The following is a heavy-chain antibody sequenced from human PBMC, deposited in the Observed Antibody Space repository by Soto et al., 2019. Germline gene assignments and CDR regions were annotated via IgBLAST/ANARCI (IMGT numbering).Heavy chain of an antibody. D-gene: IGHD3-22*01. J-gene: IGHJ2*01. CDR3: ARDIGQIPYDITTRNWYFDL. CDR1: GGTFSSYA. Sequence: SVKVSCEASGGTFSSYAISWVRQAPGQGLEWMGGIIPIFGTANYAQKFQGRVTITADESTSTAYMELSSLRSEDTAVYYCARDIGQIPYDITTRNWYFDLWGRGTLVTVSS. V-gene: IGHV1-69*13. CDR2: IIPIFGTA.